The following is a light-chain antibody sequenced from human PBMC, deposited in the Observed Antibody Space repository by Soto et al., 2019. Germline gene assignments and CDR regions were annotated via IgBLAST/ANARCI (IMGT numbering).Light chain of an antibody. J-gene: IGLJ3*02. CDR2: EVS. Sequence: QSALTQPASVSGSPGQSITISCTGTSSDVGGYKYVSWYQQHPGKAPKLMIYEVSNRPSGVFNRFSGSKSGNTASLIISGLQAEDEADYYCSSYTSSSTWVFGGGTKVTVL. CDR1: SSDVGGYKY. CDR3: SSYTSSSTWV. V-gene: IGLV2-14*01.